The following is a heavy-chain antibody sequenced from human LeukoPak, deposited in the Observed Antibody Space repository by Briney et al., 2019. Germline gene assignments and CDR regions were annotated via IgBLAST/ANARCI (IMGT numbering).Heavy chain of an antibody. CDR3: ATAMVYYYMDV. Sequence: SSETLSLTCTVSGGSISSYYWSWIRQTPGKGLEWIGYIYYSGSTNYNPSLKSRVTISVDTSKNQFPLKLSSVTAADTAVYYCATAMVYYYMDVWGKGTTVTVSS. CDR2: IYYSGST. J-gene: IGHJ6*03. CDR1: GGSISSYY. V-gene: IGHV4-59*01. D-gene: IGHD5-18*01.